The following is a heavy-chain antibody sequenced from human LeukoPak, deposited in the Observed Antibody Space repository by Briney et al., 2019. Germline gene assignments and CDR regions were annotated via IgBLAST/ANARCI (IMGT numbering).Heavy chain of an antibody. CDR1: GYTFTSYD. V-gene: IGHV1-8*01. CDR3: ARSPVGVRKKHDF. Sequence: ASVKVSCKASGYTFTSYDINWVRQATGQGLEWMGWMNPTSGHTGYAQNFQGRVTMTRDTSISTAYMEPNSLTSGDTAVYYCARSPVGVRKKHDFWGQGTLVIVSS. CDR2: MNPTSGHT. J-gene: IGHJ4*02. D-gene: IGHD3-10*01.